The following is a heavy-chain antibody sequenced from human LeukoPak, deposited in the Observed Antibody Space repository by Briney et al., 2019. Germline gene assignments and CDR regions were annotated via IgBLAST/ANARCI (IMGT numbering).Heavy chain of an antibody. CDR2: INPNSGGT. CDR1: GYTFTGYY. Sequence: ASVKVSCKASGYTFTGYYMHWVRQAPGQGLEWMGWINPNSGGTNYAQKFQGRVTMTRDTSISTAYMELSSLRSEDTAVYYCARMSDYGMDVWGQGTTVTVSS. V-gene: IGHV1-2*02. J-gene: IGHJ6*02. CDR3: ARMSDYGMDV.